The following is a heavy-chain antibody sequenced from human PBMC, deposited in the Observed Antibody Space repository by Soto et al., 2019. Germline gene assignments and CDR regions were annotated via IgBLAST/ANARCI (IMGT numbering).Heavy chain of an antibody. J-gene: IGHJ6*02. CDR1: GDSVSSNSAA. Sequence: SHTLSLTCAISGDSVSSNSAAWNWIRQSPSRGLEWLGRTYYRSKWYNDYAVSVKSRITINPDTSKNQFSLQLNSVTPEDTAVYYCERDQVILLGQGAEEYGMAFCSQVSTVT. CDR2: TYYRSKWYN. V-gene: IGHV6-1*01. D-gene: IGHD3-22*01. CDR3: ERDQVILLGQGAEEYGMAF.